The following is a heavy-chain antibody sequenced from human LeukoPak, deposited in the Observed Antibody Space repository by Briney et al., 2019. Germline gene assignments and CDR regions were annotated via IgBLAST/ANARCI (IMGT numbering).Heavy chain of an antibody. J-gene: IGHJ1*01. CDR2: IYYSGRT. V-gene: IGHV4-39*01. CDR1: GDSVSRSDSD. CDR3: ARRRYYDSSGYLE. D-gene: IGHD3-22*01. Sequence: SETLSLTCTLFGDSVSRSDSDWDWIRQPPGKGLEWIGTIYYSGRTYYSPSLKSRVTLSVDMSNNQFSLTLSSVPAADTALYFCARRRYYDSSGYLEWGQGTLVTVSS.